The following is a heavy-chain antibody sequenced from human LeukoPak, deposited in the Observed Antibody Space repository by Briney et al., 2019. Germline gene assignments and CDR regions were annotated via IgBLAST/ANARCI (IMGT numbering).Heavy chain of an antibody. Sequence: SETLSLTCTVSGGSISSSGYYWGWVRQPPGKGLEWIGYIYYSGSTFYNPSLKSPVTISVDTSKNQFSLKLSSVTAADTAVYYCARSLIHYGSGSYLDYWGQGTLVTVSS. CDR3: ARSLIHYGSGSYLDY. J-gene: IGHJ4*02. V-gene: IGHV4-39*07. CDR1: GGSISSSGYY. D-gene: IGHD3-10*01. CDR2: IYYSGST.